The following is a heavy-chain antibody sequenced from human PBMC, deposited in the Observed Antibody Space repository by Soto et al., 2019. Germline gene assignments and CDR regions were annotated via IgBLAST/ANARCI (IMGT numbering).Heavy chain of an antibody. CDR2: ISWNSGSI. D-gene: IGHD3-22*01. J-gene: IGHJ4*02. V-gene: IGHV3-9*01. Sequence: GGSLRLSCAASGFTFDDYAMHWVRQAPGKGLEWVSGISWNSGSIGYADSVKGRFTISRDNAKNSLYLQMNSLRAEDTALYYCAKGITMIVVAPDDYWGQGTLVTVS. CDR3: AKGITMIVVAPDDY. CDR1: GFTFDDYA.